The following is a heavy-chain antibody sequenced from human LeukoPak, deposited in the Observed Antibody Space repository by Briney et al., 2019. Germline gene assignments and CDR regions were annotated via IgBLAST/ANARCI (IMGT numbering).Heavy chain of an antibody. CDR1: GFTFSSYE. CDR3: AKCGNSGCHLIDY. V-gene: IGHV3-23*01. D-gene: IGHD5-12*01. Sequence: GGSLRLSCAASGFTFSSYEMNWVRQAPGKGLEWVSAISGRTGSTYYSDSVKGRFTISRDNSKSTLYLQMDSLRAEDTAVYYCAKCGNSGCHLIDYWGQGTLVTVSS. CDR2: ISGRTGST. J-gene: IGHJ4*02.